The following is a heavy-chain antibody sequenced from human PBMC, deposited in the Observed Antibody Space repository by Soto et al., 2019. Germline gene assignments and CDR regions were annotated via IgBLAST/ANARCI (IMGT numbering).Heavy chain of an antibody. CDR1: GYTFTSYA. D-gene: IGHD1-26*01. CDR2: INAGNGNT. J-gene: IGHJ6*03. V-gene: IGHV1-3*01. CDR3: ARDHDSAYYYYYYMDV. Sequence: ASVKVSCKASGYTFTSYAMHWVRQAPGQRLEWMGWINAGNGNTKYSQKFQGRVTITRDTSASTAYMELSSLRSEDTAVYYCARDHDSAYYYYYYMDVWGKGTTVTV.